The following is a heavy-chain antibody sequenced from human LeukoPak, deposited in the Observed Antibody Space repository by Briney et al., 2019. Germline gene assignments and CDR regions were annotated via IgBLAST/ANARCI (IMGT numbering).Heavy chain of an antibody. V-gene: IGHV3-30*02. CDR1: GFTFSSYG. Sequence: GGSLRLSCAASGFTFSSYGMHWVRQAPGKGLEWVVFIRYDGSNKYYADSVKGRFTISRDNSKNTLYLQMNSLRAEDTAVYYCARGRNYYDSSALWGQGTLVTVSS. D-gene: IGHD3-22*01. CDR2: IRYDGSNK. CDR3: ARGRNYYDSSAL. J-gene: IGHJ4*02.